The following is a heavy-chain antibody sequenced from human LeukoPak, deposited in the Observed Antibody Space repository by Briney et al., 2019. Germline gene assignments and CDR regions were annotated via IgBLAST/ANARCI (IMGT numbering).Heavy chain of an antibody. CDR3: ARLLRYSRAFDI. Sequence: SETLSLTCAVYGGSFSGYYWSWIRQPPGKGLEWIGEINHSGSTNYNPSLKGRVTISVDTSKNQFSLKLSSVTAADTAVYYCARLLRYSRAFDIWGQGTMVTVSS. D-gene: IGHD3-9*01. CDR1: GGSFSGYY. CDR2: INHSGST. J-gene: IGHJ3*02. V-gene: IGHV4-34*09.